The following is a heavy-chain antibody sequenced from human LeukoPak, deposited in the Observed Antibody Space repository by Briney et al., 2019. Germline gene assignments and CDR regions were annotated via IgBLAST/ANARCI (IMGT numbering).Heavy chain of an antibody. J-gene: IGHJ4*02. V-gene: IGHV3-9*01. Sequence: PGGSLRLSCAASGFTFSSYWVSWVRQAPGKGLEWVSGISWNSDSIGYADSVKGRFTISRDNAKNSLYLQMNSLRAEDTALYYCAKDSYWKGYCSGGSCYSGGYFDYWGQGTLVTVSS. D-gene: IGHD2-15*01. CDR2: ISWNSDSI. CDR1: GFTFSSYW. CDR3: AKDSYWKGYCSGGSCYSGGYFDY.